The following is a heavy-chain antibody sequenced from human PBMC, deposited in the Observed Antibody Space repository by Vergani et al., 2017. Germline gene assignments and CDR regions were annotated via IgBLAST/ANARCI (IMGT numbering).Heavy chain of an antibody. CDR3: ARERIFARGRPKNWFDP. J-gene: IGHJ5*02. D-gene: IGHD3-9*01. CDR2: INHSGST. CDR1: GGSFSGYY. Sequence: QVQLQQWGAGLLKPSETLSLTCAVYGGSFSGYYWSWIRQPPGKGLEWIGEINHSGSTNYNPSLKSRVTISVDTSKNQFSLKLSSVTAADTAVYYCARERIFARGRPKNWFDPWGQGTLVTVSS. V-gene: IGHV4-34*01.